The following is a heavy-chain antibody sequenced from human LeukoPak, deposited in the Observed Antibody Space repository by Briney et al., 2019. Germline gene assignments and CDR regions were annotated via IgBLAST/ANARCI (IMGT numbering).Heavy chain of an antibody. Sequence: SVKVSCKASGGTFSSYAISWVRQAPGEGLEWMGGIIPIFGTANYAQKFQGRVTITTDESTSTAYMELSSLRSEDTAVYYCAREVVVAAPRVYYFDYWGQGTLVTVSS. CDR3: AREVVVAAPRVYYFDY. CDR2: IIPIFGTA. V-gene: IGHV1-69*05. J-gene: IGHJ4*02. CDR1: GGTFSSYA. D-gene: IGHD2-15*01.